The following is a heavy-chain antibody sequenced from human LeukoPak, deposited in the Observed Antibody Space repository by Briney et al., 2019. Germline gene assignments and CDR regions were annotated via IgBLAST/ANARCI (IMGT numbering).Heavy chain of an antibody. CDR1: GYTFTGYY. J-gene: IGHJ4*02. CDR2: INPNSGGT. V-gene: IGHV1-2*02. D-gene: IGHD3-10*01. Sequence: GASVKVSCKASGYTFTGYYMHWVRQAPGQGLEWMGWINPNSGGTNYAQKFQGRVTMTRDTSISTAYMELSGLRSDDTAVYYCARVRYYGSGTPPDYWGQGTLVTVSS. CDR3: ARVRYYGSGTPPDY.